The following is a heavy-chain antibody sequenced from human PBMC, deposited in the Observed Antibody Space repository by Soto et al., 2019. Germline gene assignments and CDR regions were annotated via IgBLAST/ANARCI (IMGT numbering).Heavy chain of an antibody. CDR3: VRVLLTPSTHLDH. CDR1: GGSITNASYY. D-gene: IGHD2-15*01. J-gene: IGHJ4*02. V-gene: IGHV4-39*07. Sequence: SATLSLTCTVSGGSITNASYYWRWARQRPGEGLEWIGNIYYTASTYYKFYLKSRVVISMATSKNQFSLTLTSVTAADTAIYYCVRVLLTPSTHLDHWGQGALVTVSS. CDR2: IYYTAST.